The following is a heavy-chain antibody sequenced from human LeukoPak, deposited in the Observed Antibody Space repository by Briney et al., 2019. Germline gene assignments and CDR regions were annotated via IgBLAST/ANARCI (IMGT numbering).Heavy chain of an antibody. CDR3: ASYPVGYQLLFR. J-gene: IGHJ4*02. D-gene: IGHD2-2*01. CDR1: GYTFTSYA. Sequence: ASVKVSCKDSGYTFTSYAMHWVRQAPGQRLEWMGWINAGNGNTKYSQEFQGRVTITRDTSASTAYMELSSLRSEDMAVYYCASYPVGYQLLFRWGQGTLVTVSS. CDR2: INAGNGNT. V-gene: IGHV1-3*03.